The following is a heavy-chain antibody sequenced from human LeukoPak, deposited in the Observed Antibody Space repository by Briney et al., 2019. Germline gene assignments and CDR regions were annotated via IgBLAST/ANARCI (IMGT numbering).Heavy chain of an antibody. Sequence: GGSLRLSCAAYRFPFSEYSMNWVRQAPGEGLEWVAFIGRDATTKYYADSVKGRFTISGDSSYHTAFLQMNSLRADDTAIYYCAKDGEWTFDIWGQGTMVTVSS. CDR1: RFPFSEYS. D-gene: IGHD3-3*01. CDR2: IGRDATTK. J-gene: IGHJ3*02. V-gene: IGHV3-30*02. CDR3: AKDGEWTFDI.